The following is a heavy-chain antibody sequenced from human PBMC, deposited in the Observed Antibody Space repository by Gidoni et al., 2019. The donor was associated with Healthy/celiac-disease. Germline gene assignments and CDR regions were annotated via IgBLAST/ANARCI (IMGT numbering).Heavy chain of an antibody. Sequence: EVQLLESGGGLVQPGGSLRISCAASGFNFTSYAMSWFRHAQGKGLDRVSAIRGSGGSTYYADSVKGRFTISRDNSKNTLYLQMNSLRAEDTAVYYCAKVKSIAAAGTFDPWGQGTLVTVSS. CDR1: GFNFTSYA. CDR3: AKVKSIAAAGTFDP. J-gene: IGHJ5*02. V-gene: IGHV3-23*01. CDR2: IRGSGGST. D-gene: IGHD6-13*01.